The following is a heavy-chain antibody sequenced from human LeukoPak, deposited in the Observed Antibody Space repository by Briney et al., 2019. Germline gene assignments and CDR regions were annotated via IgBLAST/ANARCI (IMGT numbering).Heavy chain of an antibody. V-gene: IGHV4-39*01. CDR1: GGSISSSSYY. Sequence: SETLSLTCTVSGGSISSSSYYWGWIRQPPGKRLEWIGSIYYSGSTYYNPSLKSRVTISVDTSKNQFSLKLSSVTAADTAVYYCARRIQTYYYDSSGYLEHDYWGQGTLVTVSS. CDR3: ARRIQTYYYDSSGYLEHDY. CDR2: IYYSGST. D-gene: IGHD3-22*01. J-gene: IGHJ4*02.